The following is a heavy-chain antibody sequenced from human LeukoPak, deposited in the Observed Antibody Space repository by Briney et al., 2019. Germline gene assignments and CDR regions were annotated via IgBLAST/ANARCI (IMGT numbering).Heavy chain of an antibody. CDR2: IIPIFGTA. CDR1: GGTFISYA. V-gene: IGHV1-69*05. J-gene: IGHJ4*02. Sequence: GSSVKVSCKASGGTFISYAISWVRQAPGQGLEWMGGIIPIFGTANYAQKFQGRVTITTDESTSTAYMELSSLRSEDTAVYYCASTAILWNDVRAGFDYWGQGTLVTVSS. D-gene: IGHD1-1*01. CDR3: ASTAILWNDVRAGFDY.